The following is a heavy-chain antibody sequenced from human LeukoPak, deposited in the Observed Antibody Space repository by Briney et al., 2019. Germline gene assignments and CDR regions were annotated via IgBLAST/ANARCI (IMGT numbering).Heavy chain of an antibody. CDR3: ARVSYQEGVDY. CDR2: ISPSGST. Sequence: SETLSLTCTVSGGSISGGNYYWTWLRQPAGKGLEWIGRISPSGSTNHNPSLTSRVTISVDTSKNQFSLQLNFVPAADTAVYYCARVSYQEGVDYWGQGTLITVSS. D-gene: IGHD2-2*01. CDR1: GGSISGGNYY. V-gene: IGHV4-61*02. J-gene: IGHJ4*02.